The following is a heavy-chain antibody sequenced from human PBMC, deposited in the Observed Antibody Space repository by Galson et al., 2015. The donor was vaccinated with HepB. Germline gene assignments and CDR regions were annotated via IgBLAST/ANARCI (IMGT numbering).Heavy chain of an antibody. CDR1: GFTFSSYA. CDR2: ISYDGIIK. D-gene: IGHD7-27*01. Sequence: SLRLSCAASGFTFSSYAVHWVRQAPGKGLEWVTLISYDGIIKYYADSVKGRFTISRDNSKNILYLQMNSLRAEDTAVFYCAKGNNWGPSGDFDYWGQGTLVTVSS. CDR3: AKGNNWGPSGDFDY. V-gene: IGHV3-30*18. J-gene: IGHJ4*02.